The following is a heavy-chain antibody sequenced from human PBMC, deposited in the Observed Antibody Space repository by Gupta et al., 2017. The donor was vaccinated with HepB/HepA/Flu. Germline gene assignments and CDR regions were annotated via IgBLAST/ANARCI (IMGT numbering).Heavy chain of an antibody. Sequence: EVQLVESGGGLVKPGESLRLSCAASGFDFFYARMVWVRQVPGRGREGVGLSKSRRSGGASDLAAPVKGRFSISRDDSVNILYLQMNDLRIDDTATYYCAAVRDRTSSSGVYWCQGTLVTVSS. CDR2: SKSRRSGGAS. J-gene: IGHJ4*02. CDR3: AAVRDRTSSSGVY. CDR1: GFDFFYAR. V-gene: IGHV3-15*01. D-gene: IGHD6-6*01.